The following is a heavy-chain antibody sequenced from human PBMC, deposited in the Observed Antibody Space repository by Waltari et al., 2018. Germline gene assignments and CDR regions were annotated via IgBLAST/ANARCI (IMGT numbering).Heavy chain of an antibody. CDR1: GGSFSGYY. Sequence: QVQLQQWGAGLLKPSETLSLTCAVYGGSFSGYYWSWIRQPPGKGLEWIGEINHSGSTNYNPSLKRRVTRSVDTSKNQFSLKLSSVTVADTAVYYCARGIAAATNWGQGTLVTVSS. J-gene: IGHJ4*02. D-gene: IGHD6-13*01. V-gene: IGHV4-34*01. CDR2: INHSGST. CDR3: ARGIAAATN.